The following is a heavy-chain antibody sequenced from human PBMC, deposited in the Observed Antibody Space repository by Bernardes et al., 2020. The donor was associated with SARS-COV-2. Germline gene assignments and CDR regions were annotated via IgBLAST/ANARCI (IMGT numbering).Heavy chain of an antibody. CDR2: IYTSGNT. CDR1: GGSISSDSYY. V-gene: IGHV4-61*09. CDR3: ASSEMATMEGGY. D-gene: IGHD5-12*01. Sequence: SETLSLTCTVSGGSISSDSYYWSWIRQPAGKGLEWIGHIYTSGNTNYNPSLKRRVTISIDTSKNQFSLKLSSVTAADTAVYYCASSEMATMEGGYWGLGTLVTVSS. J-gene: IGHJ4*02.